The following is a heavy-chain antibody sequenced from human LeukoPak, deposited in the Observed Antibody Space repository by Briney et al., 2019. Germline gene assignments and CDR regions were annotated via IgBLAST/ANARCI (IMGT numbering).Heavy chain of an antibody. CDR2: INTNTGNP. CDR3: ARDHVKLGSNFHPFDAFDI. CDR1: GYTFTSYA. J-gene: IGHJ3*02. Sequence: ASVKVSCKASGYTFTSYAMNWVRQAPGQGLEWMGWINTNTGNPTYAQGFTGRFVFSLDTPVSTAYLQISSLKTEDTAVYYCARDHVKLGSNFHPFDAFDIWGQGTMVTVSS. D-gene: IGHD7-27*01. V-gene: IGHV7-4-1*02.